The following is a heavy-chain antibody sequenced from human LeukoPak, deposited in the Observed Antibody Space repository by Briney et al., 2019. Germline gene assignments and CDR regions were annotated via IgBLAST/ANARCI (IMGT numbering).Heavy chain of an antibody. Sequence: GGSLRLSCAASGFTLTNFAMTWVRQAPGKGLEWVSTIGGSGSIYYADSVKGRFTVSRDSSKNTLYLQMNSLRAGDTAVYYCAKGGGFDYWGQGTLVTVSS. CDR3: AKGGGFDY. CDR2: IGGSGSI. J-gene: IGHJ4*02. CDR1: GFTLTNFA. D-gene: IGHD2-15*01. V-gene: IGHV3-23*01.